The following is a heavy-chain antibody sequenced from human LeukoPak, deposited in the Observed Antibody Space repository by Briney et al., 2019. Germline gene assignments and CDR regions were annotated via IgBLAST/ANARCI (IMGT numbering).Heavy chain of an antibody. CDR2: IYTSGST. J-gene: IGHJ5*02. CDR1: GFSISSYY. Sequence: SETLSLTCTVSGFSISSYYWSWIRQPAGKGLEWIGRIYTSGSTNYNPSLKSRVTMSVDTSKNQLSLKLSSVTAAHTAVYYCARDLPPLGYYDILTGYPRSSNWFDPSGQGTLVTVSS. CDR3: ARDLPPLGYYDILTGYPRSSNWFDP. D-gene: IGHD3-9*01. V-gene: IGHV4-4*07.